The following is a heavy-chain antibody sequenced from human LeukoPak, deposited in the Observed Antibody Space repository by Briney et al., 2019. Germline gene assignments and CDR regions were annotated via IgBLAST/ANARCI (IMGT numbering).Heavy chain of an antibody. CDR3: ARADGSGSYYSPTFDY. J-gene: IGHJ4*02. V-gene: IGHV4-59*01. D-gene: IGHD3-10*01. Sequence: PSETLSLTCTVSGGSISSYYWSWIRQPPGKGLEWIGYIYYSGSTNYNPSLKSRVTISVDTSKNQFSLKLSSVTAADTAVYYCARADGSGSYYSPTFDYWGQGTLVTVSS. CDR1: GGSISSYY. CDR2: IYYSGST.